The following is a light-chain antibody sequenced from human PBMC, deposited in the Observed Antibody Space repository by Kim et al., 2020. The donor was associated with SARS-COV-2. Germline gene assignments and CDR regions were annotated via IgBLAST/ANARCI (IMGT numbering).Light chain of an antibody. J-gene: IGLJ3*02. CDR1: SSNIGRSH. CDR2: DND. V-gene: IGLV1-51*01. CDR3: GTWDHSPGVGV. Sequence: QSVLTQPPSVSAAPGQKVTISCSGSSSNIGRSHVSWYQQLPGTAPKLLIFDNDKRPSGIPDRFSGSKSGTSATLGITGLQTGDEADYYCGTWDHSPGVGVFGGGTQLTVL.